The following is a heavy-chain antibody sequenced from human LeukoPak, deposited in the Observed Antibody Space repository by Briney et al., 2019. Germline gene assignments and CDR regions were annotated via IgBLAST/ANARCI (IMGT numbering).Heavy chain of an antibody. V-gene: IGHV1-18*01. CDR3: ARDDIVVVVAASHFDY. D-gene: IGHD2-15*01. J-gene: IGHJ4*02. Sequence: VGSVKVSFKSSGYTFTIYGISWVRQAPGQGLEWMGWISAYNGNTNYAQKLQGRVTMTTDTSTSTAYMELRSLRSDDTAVYYCARDDIVVVVAASHFDYWGQGTLVTVSS. CDR1: GYTFTIYG. CDR2: ISAYNGNT.